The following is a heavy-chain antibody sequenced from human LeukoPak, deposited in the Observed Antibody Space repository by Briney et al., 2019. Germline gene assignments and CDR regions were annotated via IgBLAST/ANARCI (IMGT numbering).Heavy chain of an antibody. CDR2: IYTSGST. D-gene: IGHD6-19*01. Sequence: PSQTLSLTCTVSGGSISSGSYYWSWIRQPAGKGLEWIGRIYTSGSTNYNPSLKSRVTISVDTSKNQFSLKLSSVTAADTAVYYCAREAVAGGKNFDYWGQGTLVTVSS. V-gene: IGHV4-61*02. CDR1: GGSISSGSYY. CDR3: AREAVAGGKNFDY. J-gene: IGHJ4*02.